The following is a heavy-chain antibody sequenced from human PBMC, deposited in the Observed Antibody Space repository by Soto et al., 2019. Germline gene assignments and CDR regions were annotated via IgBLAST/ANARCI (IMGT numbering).Heavy chain of an antibody. CDR1: GYTLTELS. Sequence: GASVKVSCKVSGYTLTELSMHWVRQAPGKGLEWMGGFDPEDGETIYAQKFQGRVTMTEDTSTDTAYMELSSLRSEDTAVYYCATGPLGYCNNGVCYLGWFDPWGQGTLVTVSS. D-gene: IGHD2-8*01. CDR2: FDPEDGET. V-gene: IGHV1-24*01. CDR3: ATGPLGYCNNGVCYLGWFDP. J-gene: IGHJ5*02.